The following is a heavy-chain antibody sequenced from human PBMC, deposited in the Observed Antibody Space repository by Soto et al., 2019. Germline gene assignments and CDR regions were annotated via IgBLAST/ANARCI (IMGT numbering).Heavy chain of an antibody. V-gene: IGHV1-2*04. D-gene: IGHD3-22*01. J-gene: IGHJ6*02. CDR3: ARNGYYDSSGYYYNYYYGMDV. CDR2: INPNSGGT. Sequence: ASVKVSCKASGYTFTGYYMHWVRQAPGQGLEWMGWINPNSGGTNYAQKFQGWVTMTRDTSISTAYMELSRLRSDDTAVYYCARNGYYDSSGYYYNYYYGMDVWGQGTTVTVSS. CDR1: GYTFTGYY.